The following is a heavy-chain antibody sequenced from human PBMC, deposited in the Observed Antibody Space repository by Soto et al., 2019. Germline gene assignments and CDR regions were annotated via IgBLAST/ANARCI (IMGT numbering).Heavy chain of an antibody. D-gene: IGHD2-2*01. J-gene: IGHJ4*02. CDR1: GFTFSNAW. CDR3: TTEFDCSSTSCYTGN. Sequence: PWGSLRLSCAASGFTFSNAWISWFRHSPWKWLEWVVRIKSKTDGGTTDYAAPVKGRFTISRDDSKNTLYLQMNSLKTEDTAVYYCTTEFDCSSTSCYTGNWGQGTLVTVSS. CDR2: IKSKTDGGTT. V-gene: IGHV3-15*01.